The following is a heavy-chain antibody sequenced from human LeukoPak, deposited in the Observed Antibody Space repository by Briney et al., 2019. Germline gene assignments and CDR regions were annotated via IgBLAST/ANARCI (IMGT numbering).Heavy chain of an antibody. CDR1: GYTFTGYY. Sequence: ASVKVSCKASGYTFTGYYMHWVRQAPGQGLEWMGWINPNSGGTNYAQKFQGRVTMTRDTSISTAYMELSRLRSDDTAVYYCARYYDFWSGDDYWGQGTLVTVPS. J-gene: IGHJ4*02. CDR3: ARYYDFWSGDDY. V-gene: IGHV1-2*02. D-gene: IGHD3-3*01. CDR2: INPNSGGT.